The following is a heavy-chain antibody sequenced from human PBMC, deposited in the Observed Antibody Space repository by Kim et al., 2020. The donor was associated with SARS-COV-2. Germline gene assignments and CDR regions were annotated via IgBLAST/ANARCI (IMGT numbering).Heavy chain of an antibody. CDR1: GGSISSSSYY. CDR3: ARHEVTGTTWAKYFDY. CDR2: IYYSGST. V-gene: IGHV4-39*01. J-gene: IGHJ4*02. D-gene: IGHD1-7*01. Sequence: SETLSLTCTVSGGSISSSSYYWGWIRQPPGKGLEWIGSIYYSGSTYYNPSLKSRVTISVDTSKNQFSLKLSSVTAADTAVYYCARHEVTGTTWAKYFDYWGQGTLVTVSS.